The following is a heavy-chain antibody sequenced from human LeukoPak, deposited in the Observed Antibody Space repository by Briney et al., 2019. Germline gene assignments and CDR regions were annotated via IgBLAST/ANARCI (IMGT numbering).Heavy chain of an antibody. CDR2: INWNSGNR. D-gene: IGHD6-19*01. V-gene: IGHV3-9*01. CDR1: GFTFDDYG. J-gene: IGHJ3*02. CDR3: AKGGYSSGWSTSGDAFDI. Sequence: GRSLRLSCAASGFTFDDYGMHWVRQTPGKGLEWVSGINWNSGNRGYADSVKGRFTISRDNAKNSLYLQMNSLRAEDTALYYCAKGGYSSGWSTSGDAFDIWGQGTMVTVSS.